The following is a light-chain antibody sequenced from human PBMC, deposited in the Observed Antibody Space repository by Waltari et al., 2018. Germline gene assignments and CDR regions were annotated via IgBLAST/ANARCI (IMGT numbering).Light chain of an antibody. CDR3: QSYDSSLSGWV. Sequence: QSVLTQPPSVSGAPGQRVTIPCTGISSNIGAGYDVHWYQHLPGTAPKLLIHGNNNRPSGVPDRFSGSRSGTSASLAITGLQAEDEADYYCQSYDSSLSGWVFGGGTKLTVL. CDR1: SSNIGAGYD. CDR2: GNN. J-gene: IGLJ3*02. V-gene: IGLV1-40*01.